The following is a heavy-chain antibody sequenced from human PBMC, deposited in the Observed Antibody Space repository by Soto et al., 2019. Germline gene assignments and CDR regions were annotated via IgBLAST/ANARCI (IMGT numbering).Heavy chain of an antibody. CDR3: SRVGVYSYMDV. J-gene: IGHJ6*03. D-gene: IGHD2-8*01. CDR2: VRSQHHGGTI. Sequence: DVQLVESGGGLVQPGRSLRLSCTASGFSFGDSAVSWFRQAPGKGLEWVGFVRSQHHGGTIVYAASVKGRFTISRDDSKNIAYLQMDSLKIEDRGVYYCSRVGVYSYMDVWGKGTTVTVSS. CDR1: GFSFGDSA. V-gene: IGHV3-49*03.